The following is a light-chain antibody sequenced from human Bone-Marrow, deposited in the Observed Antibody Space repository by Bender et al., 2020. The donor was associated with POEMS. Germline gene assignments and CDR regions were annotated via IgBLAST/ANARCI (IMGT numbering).Light chain of an antibody. Sequence: QSVLTQPPSVSGTPGQRVTISCSGSGSNIGGYPVNWYQQLPGTAPRLLIYTNNERPSGVPDRFSGSKSDTSASLAITGRQSDDEAIYFCVAWDASLNGWVFGGGTKLTVL. J-gene: IGLJ3*02. CDR3: VAWDASLNGWV. CDR2: TNN. V-gene: IGLV1-44*01. CDR1: GSNIGGYP.